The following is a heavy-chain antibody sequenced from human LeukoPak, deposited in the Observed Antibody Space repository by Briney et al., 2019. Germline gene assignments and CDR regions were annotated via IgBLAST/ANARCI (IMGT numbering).Heavy chain of an antibody. CDR3: ARGDYSSGWYGLVY. CDR1: GFTFGDYA. Sequence: GGSLRLSCTASGFTFGDYAMSWVRQAPGKGLEWVGFIRSKAYGGTTEYAASVKGRFTISRDNAKDSLFLQMSSVRAEDTAVYFCARGDYSSGWYGLVYWGQGTLVTVSS. V-gene: IGHV3-49*04. D-gene: IGHD6-19*01. J-gene: IGHJ4*02. CDR2: IRSKAYGGTT.